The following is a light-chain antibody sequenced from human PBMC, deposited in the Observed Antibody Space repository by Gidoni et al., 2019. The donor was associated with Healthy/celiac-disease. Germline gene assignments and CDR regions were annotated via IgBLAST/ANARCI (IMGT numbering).Light chain of an antibody. CDR1: SSDVGGYNY. CDR2: EVS. J-gene: IGLJ3*02. CDR3: SSYTSSSTLWV. V-gene: IGLV2-14*01. Sequence: QSALTQPASVSGSPGQSITISCTGTSSDVGGYNYVSWYPQHPGKAPKLMIYEVSNRPSGVPDRFSGSKSGNTASLTISGLQAEDEADYYCSSYTSSSTLWVFGGGTKLTVL.